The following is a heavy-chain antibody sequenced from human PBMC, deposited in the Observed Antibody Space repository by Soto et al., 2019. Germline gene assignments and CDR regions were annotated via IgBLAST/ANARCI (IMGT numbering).Heavy chain of an antibody. CDR3: ARDVVRGVNVDY. CDR2: IYHSGST. V-gene: IGHV4-4*02. Sequence: QVQLQESGPGLVKPSGTLSLTCAVSGGSISSSNWWSWVRQPPGKGLEWIGEIYHSGSTNYNPSLKSRXXIXVDXSKNQVCLKLSSVTAADTAVYYCARDVVRGVNVDYWGQGTLVTVSS. D-gene: IGHD3-10*01. CDR1: GGSISSSNW. J-gene: IGHJ4*02.